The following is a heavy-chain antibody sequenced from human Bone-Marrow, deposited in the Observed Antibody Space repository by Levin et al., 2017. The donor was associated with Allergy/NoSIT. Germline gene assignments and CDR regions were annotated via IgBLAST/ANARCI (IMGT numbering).Heavy chain of an antibody. CDR3: AKDREDIVVAGTQPADN. CDR2: ISYDGSYK. CDR1: GFSFSSYG. Sequence: PGGSLRLSCAASGFSFSSYGMHWVRQAPGKGLEWVATISYDGSYKYYAASVKGRFTISREDPKSTVYLQMNRLTTEDTAVYYCAKDREDIVVAGTQPADNWGQGTLVTVSS. V-gene: IGHV3-30*18. J-gene: IGHJ4*02. D-gene: IGHD6-19*01.